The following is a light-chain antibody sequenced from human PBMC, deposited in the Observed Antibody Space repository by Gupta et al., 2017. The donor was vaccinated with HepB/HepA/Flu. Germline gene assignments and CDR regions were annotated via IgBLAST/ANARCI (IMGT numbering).Light chain of an antibody. Sequence: EIVMTQSPATLSVSPGERATLSCRASDSVSSNLAWYQQKPGQSPRLLISAASTRATGVPTRFSGSGSGTEFTLTISSLKSEDFAIYYCQQYNNWPQTFGQGTKVEIK. CDR2: AAS. CDR1: DSVSSN. J-gene: IGKJ1*01. V-gene: IGKV3-15*01. CDR3: QQYNNWPQT.